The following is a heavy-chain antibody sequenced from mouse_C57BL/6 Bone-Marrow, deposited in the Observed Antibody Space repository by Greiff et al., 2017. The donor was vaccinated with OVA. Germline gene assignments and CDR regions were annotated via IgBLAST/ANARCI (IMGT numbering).Heavy chain of an antibody. CDR2: SRNKANDYTT. CDR1: GFTFSDFY. Sequence: EVKLMESGGGLVQSGRSLRLSCATSGFTFSDFYMEWVRQAPGKGLEWIAASRNKANDYTTEYSASVKGRFIVSRDTSQSILYLQMNALRAEDTAIYYCARDAGNWSAKDYWGQGASVTVSS. CDR3: ARDAGNWSAKDY. J-gene: IGHJ4*01. D-gene: IGHD2-1*01. V-gene: IGHV7-1*01.